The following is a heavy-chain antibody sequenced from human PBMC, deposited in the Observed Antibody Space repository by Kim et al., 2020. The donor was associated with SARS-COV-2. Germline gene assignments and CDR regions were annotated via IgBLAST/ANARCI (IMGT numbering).Heavy chain of an antibody. CDR2: T. J-gene: IGHJ4*02. CDR3: AKDRRYSGFDY. V-gene: IGHV3-23*01. D-gene: IGHD1-26*01. Sequence: TYYAASVQGGFTNSRDNSKHTLYLQMNSRRAEDTAVYYCAKDRRYSGFDYWGQGTLVTVSS.